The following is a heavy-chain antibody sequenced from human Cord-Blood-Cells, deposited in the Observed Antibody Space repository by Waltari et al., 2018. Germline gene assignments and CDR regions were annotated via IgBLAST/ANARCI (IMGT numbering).Heavy chain of an antibody. V-gene: IGHV1-69*12. Sequence: QVQLVQSGAEVKKPGSSVKVSCKASGGTFSSYAISWVRQAPGQGLEWMGGIIPIFGTANYAQEFQGRVTITADESTSTAYMELSSLRSEDTAVYYCARTKYYDFWSGYYAFDIWGQGTMGTVSS. CDR3: ARTKYYDFWSGYYAFDI. D-gene: IGHD3-3*01. CDR2: IIPIFGTA. J-gene: IGHJ3*02. CDR1: GGTFSSYA.